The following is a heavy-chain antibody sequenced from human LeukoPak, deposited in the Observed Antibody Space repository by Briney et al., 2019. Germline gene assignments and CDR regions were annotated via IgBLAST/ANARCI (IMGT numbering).Heavy chain of an antibody. CDR1: GFIFSNYG. V-gene: IGHV3-33*06. Sequence: GGSLRLSXAASGFIFSNYGMHWVRQAPGKGLEWVTVIWFDGSTKHYADSVKGRFTISRDNSKNTLYLQMNSLRVEDTGVYYCTNNFDYWGQGTQVTVSS. CDR2: IWFDGSTK. J-gene: IGHJ4*02. CDR3: TNNFDY.